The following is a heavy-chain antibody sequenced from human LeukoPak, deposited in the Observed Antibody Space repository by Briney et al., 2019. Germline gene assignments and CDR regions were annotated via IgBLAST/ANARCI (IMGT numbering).Heavy chain of an antibody. V-gene: IGHV3-21*01. D-gene: IGHD6-19*01. Sequence: GGSLRLSCAASGFTFSSYSMNWVRQAPGKGLEWVSSISSSSSYIYYADSVKGRFTISRDNAKNSLYLQMNSLRAEDTAVYYCARAVAGAHNNDYWGQGTLVTVSS. CDR2: ISSSSSYI. CDR1: GFTFSSYS. CDR3: ARAVAGAHNNDY. J-gene: IGHJ4*02.